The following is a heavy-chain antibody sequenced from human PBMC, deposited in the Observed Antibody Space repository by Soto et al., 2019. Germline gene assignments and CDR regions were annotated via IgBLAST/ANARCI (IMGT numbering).Heavy chain of an antibody. CDR1: GFGFSNYA. CDR2: ISIGSGSI. J-gene: IGHJ3*01. V-gene: IGHV3-48*02. Sequence: EVQLVESGGGLVQPGGSRRVSCAAYGFGFSNYAMNWIRQAPGKGLEWVSYISIGSGSIFYADSVKGRFTISRDDAKNSLYLQMNTLRDEDTAVYYCVRDDRWAFDFWGQGTMVTVSS. CDR3: VRDDRWAFDF. D-gene: IGHD3-22*01.